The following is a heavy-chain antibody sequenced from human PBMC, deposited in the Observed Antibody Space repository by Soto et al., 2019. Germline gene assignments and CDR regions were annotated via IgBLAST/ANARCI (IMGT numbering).Heavy chain of an antibody. V-gene: IGHV3-23*01. CDR1: GFTFSSYA. CDR2: ISGSGGST. Sequence: GGSLRLSCAASGFTFSSYAMSWVRQAPGKGLEWVSAISGSGGSTYYADSVKGRFTISRDNSKNTLYLQMNSLRAEDTAVYYCAKCPTYCSGGSCYSGYYYYYYMDGWGKGTTVTVSS. D-gene: IGHD2-15*01. CDR3: AKCPTYCSGGSCYSGYYYYYYMDG. J-gene: IGHJ6*03.